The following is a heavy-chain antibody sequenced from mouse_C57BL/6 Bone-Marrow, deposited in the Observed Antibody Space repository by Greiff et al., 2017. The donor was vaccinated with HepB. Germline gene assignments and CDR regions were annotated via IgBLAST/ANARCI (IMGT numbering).Heavy chain of an antibody. CDR2: ISNGGGST. CDR3: ARHVMYYYGSSYGDYFDY. D-gene: IGHD1-1*01. J-gene: IGHJ2*01. Sequence: EVQVVESGGGLVQPGGSLKLSCAASGFTFSDYYMYWVRQTPEKRLEWVAYISNGGGSTYYQDTVKGRFTISRDNAKNTLYLQMSRLKSEDTAMYYCARHVMYYYGSSYGDYFDYWGQGTTLTVSS. CDR1: GFTFSDYY. V-gene: IGHV5-12*01.